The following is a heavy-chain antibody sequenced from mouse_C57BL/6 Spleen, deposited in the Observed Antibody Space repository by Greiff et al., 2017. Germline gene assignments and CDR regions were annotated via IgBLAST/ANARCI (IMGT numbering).Heavy chain of an antibody. Sequence: VQLQQSGAELAKPGASVKLSCKASGYTFTSYWMHWVQQRPGQGLEWIGYITPSSGYTKYNQKFKDKATLTADKSSSTANMQRSSLTYEDSAVYYCARGTGNPAWFAYWGQGTLVTVSA. V-gene: IGHV1-7*01. D-gene: IGHD2-1*01. J-gene: IGHJ3*01. CDR3: ARGTGNPAWFAY. CDR1: GYTFTSYW. CDR2: ITPSSGYT.